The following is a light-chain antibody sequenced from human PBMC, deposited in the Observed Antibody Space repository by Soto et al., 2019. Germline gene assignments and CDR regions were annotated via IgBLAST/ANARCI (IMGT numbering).Light chain of an antibody. Sequence: QSVLTQPPSASGTPGQRVTLSCSGSSSNIGSNNVNWYQQLPGTAPKLLMYSNDKRPSGVPDRFSGSKSGTSASLAISGLQSEDEAEYYCAAWDDSLNGPGVVFGGGTKLTVL. V-gene: IGLV1-44*01. CDR2: SND. CDR1: SSNIGSNN. CDR3: AAWDDSLNGPGVV. J-gene: IGLJ2*01.